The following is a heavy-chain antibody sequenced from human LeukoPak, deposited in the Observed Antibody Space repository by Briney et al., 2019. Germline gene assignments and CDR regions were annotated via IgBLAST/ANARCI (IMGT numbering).Heavy chain of an antibody. CDR3: ARDLTPYDCYSSGWYGY. CDR2: ISSSGSTI. J-gene: IGHJ4*02. V-gene: IGHV3-48*03. CDR1: GFTFSSYE. Sequence: GGSLRLSCAASGFTFSSYEMNWVRQAPGKGLEWVSYISSSGSTIYYADSVKGRFTISRDNAKNSLYLQMNSLRAEDTAVYYCARDLTPYDCYSSGWYGYWGQGTLVTVSS. D-gene: IGHD6-19*01.